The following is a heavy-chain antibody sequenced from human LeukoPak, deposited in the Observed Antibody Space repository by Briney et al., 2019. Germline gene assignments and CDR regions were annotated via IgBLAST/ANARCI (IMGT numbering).Heavy chain of an antibody. CDR2: IYYSGST. J-gene: IGHJ4*02. CDR1: GGSISSSSYY. D-gene: IGHD3-22*01. CDR3: ARDYDSSGPFDY. V-gene: IGHV4-39*01. Sequence: SETLSLTCTVSGGSISSSSYYWGWIRQPPGKGLEWIGSIYYSGSTYYNPSLKSRVTISVGTSKNQFSLKLSSVTAADTAVYYCARDYDSSGPFDYWGQGTLVTVSS.